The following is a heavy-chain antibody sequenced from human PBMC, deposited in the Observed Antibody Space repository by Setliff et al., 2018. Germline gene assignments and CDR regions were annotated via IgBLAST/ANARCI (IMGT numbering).Heavy chain of an antibody. D-gene: IGHD3-10*02. J-gene: IGHJ6*03. CDR2: IIPMFGTP. CDR1: GDSFNNYA. Sequence: SVKVSCKASGDSFNNYAISWVRQAPGQGLEWMGGIIPMFGTPACAQKFQDRVTITTDESTSTAYMELSSLRSEDTAVYYCAREMLVVRGVNSYYYYMDVWGKGTTVTVSS. V-gene: IGHV1-69*05. CDR3: AREMLVVRGVNSYYYYMDV.